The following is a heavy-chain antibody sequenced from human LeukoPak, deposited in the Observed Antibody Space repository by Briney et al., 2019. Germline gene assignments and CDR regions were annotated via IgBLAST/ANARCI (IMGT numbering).Heavy chain of an antibody. CDR2: IDSSSSTI. CDR1: GFIFSDYN. D-gene: IGHD3-10*01. Sequence: GGSLRLSCEASGFIFSDYNMNWVRQAPGKGLEWLSYIDSSSSTIYYADSVKGRFAISRDNAKTSLYLQINSLRAEDTAVYYCARDSYWLGGTIGAFDIWGQGTMVTVSS. CDR3: ARDSYWLGGTIGAFDI. V-gene: IGHV3-48*04. J-gene: IGHJ3*02.